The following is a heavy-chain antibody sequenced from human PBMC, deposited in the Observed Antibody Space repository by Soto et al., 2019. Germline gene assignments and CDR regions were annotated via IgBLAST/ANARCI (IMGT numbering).Heavy chain of an antibody. Sequence: ASVKVSCKVSGYTLTEISMHWVRQAPGKGLEWMGGFDPEDGETIYAQKFQGRVTMTEDTSTDTAYMELSSLRSEDTAVYYCARGPFTIFGVVTMGYFDYWGQGTLVTVSS. CDR3: ARGPFTIFGVVTMGYFDY. V-gene: IGHV1-24*01. CDR2: FDPEDGET. CDR1: GYTLTEIS. D-gene: IGHD3-3*01. J-gene: IGHJ4*02.